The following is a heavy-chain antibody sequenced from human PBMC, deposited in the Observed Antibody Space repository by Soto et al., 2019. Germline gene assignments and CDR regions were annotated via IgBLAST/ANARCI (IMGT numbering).Heavy chain of an antibody. CDR3: ARSTTMAGAFDI. Sequence: GGSLRLSCAASGFTFSSYAMHWVRQAPGKGLEWVAVISYDGSNKYYADSVKGRFTISRDNSKNTLYLQMNSLRAEDTAVYYCARSTTMAGAFDIWGQGTMVTVS. V-gene: IGHV3-30-3*01. CDR2: ISYDGSNK. D-gene: IGHD3-10*01. CDR1: GFTFSSYA. J-gene: IGHJ3*02.